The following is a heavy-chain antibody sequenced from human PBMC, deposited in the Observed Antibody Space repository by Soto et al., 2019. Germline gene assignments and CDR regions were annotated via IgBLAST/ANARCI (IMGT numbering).Heavy chain of an antibody. CDR1: GYTFTDHF. Sequence: GASVKVSCKASGYTFTDHFIHWVRQAPGQGFEWMGWINPNSRGTNYAQKFQGRVTMTRDTSNSTAYMELRGLRSDDTAVYYCARVTLKAGNWFDPWGQGTLVTVSS. CDR2: INPNSRGT. CDR3: ARVTLKAGNWFDP. J-gene: IGHJ5*02. V-gene: IGHV1-2*02.